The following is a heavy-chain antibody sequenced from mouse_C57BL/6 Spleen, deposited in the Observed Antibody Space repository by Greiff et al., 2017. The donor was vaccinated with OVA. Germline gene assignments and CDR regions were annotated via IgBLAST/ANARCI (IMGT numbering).Heavy chain of an antibody. CDR3: ARVTLRRGYYFDY. CDR1: GYSFTGYF. CDR2: INPYNGDT. Sequence: VQLQQSGPELVKPGDSVKISCKASGYSFTGYFMNWVMQSHGKSLEWIGRINPYNGDTFYNQKFKGKATLTVDKSSSTAHMELRSLTSEDSAVYYCARVTLRRGYYFDYWGQGTTLTVSS. J-gene: IGHJ2*01. V-gene: IGHV1-20*01. D-gene: IGHD2-4*01.